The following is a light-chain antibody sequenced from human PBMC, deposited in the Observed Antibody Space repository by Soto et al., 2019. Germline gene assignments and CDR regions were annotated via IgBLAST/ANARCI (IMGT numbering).Light chain of an antibody. Sequence: EIVLTQSPGTLSLSAGKRATLSCRASQSISSSYLAWYQQRPGQAPRFLIYGASSRATGIPDRFSGGGSGTDFTLTISRLEPEDFAVYYCQQFSSYPLTFGGGTKVDI. CDR1: QSISSSY. V-gene: IGKV3-20*01. CDR2: GAS. J-gene: IGKJ4*01. CDR3: QQFSSYPLT.